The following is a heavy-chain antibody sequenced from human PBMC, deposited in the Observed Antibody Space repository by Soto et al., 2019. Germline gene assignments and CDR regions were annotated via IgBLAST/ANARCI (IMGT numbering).Heavy chain of an antibody. CDR2: ISSDSSTI. D-gene: IGHD6-13*01. CDR3: ARGGSGSSWYGGY. V-gene: IGHV3-48*02. J-gene: IGHJ4*02. Sequence: GGSLRLSCAASGFTFSSYNMNWVRQAPGKGLEWVSYISSDSSTIYYADSVKGRFIISRDNAKNSLYLQMNSLRDEDTAVYYCARGGSGSSWYGGYWGQGTLVTGSS. CDR1: GFTFSSYN.